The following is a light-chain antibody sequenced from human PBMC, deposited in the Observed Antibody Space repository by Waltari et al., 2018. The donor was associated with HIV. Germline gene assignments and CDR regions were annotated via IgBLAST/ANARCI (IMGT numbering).Light chain of an antibody. V-gene: IGLV1-44*01. CDR1: YSNVGSHI. CDR3: SSWDTSLNGDWL. CDR2: NVD. Sequence: SPLTQAPSVSGTPGQRVLISCSGSYSNVGSHIVTWYQRLPGAAPRLLIFNVDQRPSGVPARFSGSRSGASASLAISGLQSEDEGDYYCSSWDTSLNGDWLFGGGTRLTVL. J-gene: IGLJ3*02.